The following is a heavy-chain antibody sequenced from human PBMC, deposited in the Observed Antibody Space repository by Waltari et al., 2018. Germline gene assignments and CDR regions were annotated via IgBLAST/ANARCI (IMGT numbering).Heavy chain of an antibody. J-gene: IGHJ4*02. CDR1: GDTFSDDY. D-gene: IGHD5-18*01. V-gene: IGHV1-2*04. Sequence: VQLVQSGAGTEVKKPGASVKVSCKASGDTFSDDYLHWVRQAPGQGLEWMGWINPHSGGTNYPQKFQGYVTMTRDTSISTVYMDLSRLRSDATAVYYCARAPSWKQLIDSWGQGTLVTVSP. CDR3: ARAPSWKQLIDS. CDR2: INPHSGGT.